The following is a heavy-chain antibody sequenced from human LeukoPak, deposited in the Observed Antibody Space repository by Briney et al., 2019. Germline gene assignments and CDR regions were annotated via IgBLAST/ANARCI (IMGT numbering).Heavy chain of an antibody. CDR3: VLRGVVKPY. Sequence: GSLRLSCAASGFPFSTYWMSWVRQAPGKGLEWVANIKQDGSEKYYVDSVKGRFTISRDNAKNSLYLQMNSLRAEGTALYYCVLRGVVKPYWGQGTLVTVSS. D-gene: IGHD3-10*01. J-gene: IGHJ4*02. V-gene: IGHV3-7*01. CDR2: IKQDGSEK. CDR1: GFPFSTYW.